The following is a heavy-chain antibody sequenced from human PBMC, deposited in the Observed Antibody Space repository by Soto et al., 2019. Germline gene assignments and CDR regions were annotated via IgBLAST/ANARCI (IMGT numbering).Heavy chain of an antibody. Sequence: VQLVESGGGLVQPGGSLRLSCAASGFIFSSYAMHWVRQAPGKGLEWVAVISYDGSNKYYADSVKGRFTISRDNSKNTLYLQMNSLRAEDTAVYYCARDGNYVDYWGQGTLVTVSS. J-gene: IGHJ4*02. CDR1: GFIFSSYA. V-gene: IGHV3-30-3*01. CDR2: ISYDGSNK. D-gene: IGHD2-15*01. CDR3: ARDGNYVDY.